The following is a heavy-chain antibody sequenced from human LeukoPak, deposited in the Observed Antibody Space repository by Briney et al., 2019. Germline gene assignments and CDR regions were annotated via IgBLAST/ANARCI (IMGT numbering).Heavy chain of an antibody. J-gene: IGHJ5*02. D-gene: IGHD6-19*01. CDR2: IFYTGST. CDR3: ARTSGQWLEYIWFDP. CDR1: GVSISTYY. V-gene: IGHV4-59*01. Sequence: SETLSLPRAVSGVSISTYYWSWIRQPPGKGLEWIGYIFYTGSTNYNPSLNTRVTISVDTSKNQFSLNLNSVTAADTAVYYCARTSGQWLEYIWFDPFCKATRVTVSS.